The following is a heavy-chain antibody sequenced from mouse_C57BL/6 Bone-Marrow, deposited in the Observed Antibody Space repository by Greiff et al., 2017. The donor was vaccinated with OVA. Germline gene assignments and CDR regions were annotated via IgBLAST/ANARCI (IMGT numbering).Heavy chain of an antibody. D-gene: IGHD2-2*01. CDR2: INPDSSTI. V-gene: IGHV4-1*01. CDR1: GIDFSRYW. J-gene: IGHJ3*01. CDR3: ASPIYYGYPAWFAY. Sequence: EVKLMESGGGLVQPGGSLKLSCAASGIDFSRYWMSWVRRAPGKGLEWIGEINPDSSTINYAPSLKDKFIISRDNAKNTLYLQMSKVRSEDTALYYCASPIYYGYPAWFAYWGQGTLVTVSA.